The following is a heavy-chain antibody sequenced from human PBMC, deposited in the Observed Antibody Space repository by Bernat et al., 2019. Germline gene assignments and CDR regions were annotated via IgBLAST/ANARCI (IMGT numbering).Heavy chain of an antibody. CDR2: ISGSGGST. V-gene: IGHV3-23*04. CDR3: ANTGGIAAAPGSYEDY. Sequence: EVQLVESGGGLVQPGRSLRLSCAASGFTFSSYAMSWVRQAPGKGLEWVSAISGSGGSTYYADSVKGRFTISRDNSKNTLYLQMNSLRAEDTAVYYCANTGGIAAAPGSYEDYWGQGTLVTVSS. CDR1: GFTFSSYA. J-gene: IGHJ4*02. D-gene: IGHD6-13*01.